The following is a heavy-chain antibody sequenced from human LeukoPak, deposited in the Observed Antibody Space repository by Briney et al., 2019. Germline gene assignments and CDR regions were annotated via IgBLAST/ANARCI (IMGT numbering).Heavy chain of an antibody. Sequence: GGSLRLSCVGSDLTFDDYAIHWARQASGKALEWVSGMTWNSGRIGYVDSVKGRFTISRDGAKKSLYLQMNSLRPEDSALYYCVKDARRYSASFQWYFDLWGRGTLVTVSS. CDR2: MTWNSGRI. J-gene: IGHJ2*01. V-gene: IGHV3-9*01. CDR3: VKDARRYSASFQWYFDL. CDR1: DLTFDDYA. D-gene: IGHD1-26*01.